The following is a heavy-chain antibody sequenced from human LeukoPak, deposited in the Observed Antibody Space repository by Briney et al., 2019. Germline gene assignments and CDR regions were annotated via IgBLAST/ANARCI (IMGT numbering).Heavy chain of an antibody. V-gene: IGHV4-30-4*01. CDR3: ASSREDYYGSGSYDY. D-gene: IGHD3-10*01. CDR1: GGSISSGDYY. J-gene: IGHJ4*02. Sequence: SGTLSLTCTVSGGSISSGDYYWSWIRQPPGKGLEWIGYIYYSGSTYYNPSLKSRVTISVDTSKNQFSLKLSSVTAADTAVYYCASSREDYYGSGSYDYWGQGTLVTVSS. CDR2: IYYSGST.